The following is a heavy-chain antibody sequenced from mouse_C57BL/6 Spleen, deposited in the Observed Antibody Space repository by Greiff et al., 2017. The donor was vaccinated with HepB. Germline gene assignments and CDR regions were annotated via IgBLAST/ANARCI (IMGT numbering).Heavy chain of an antibody. CDR1: GYSITSGYY. Sequence: ESGPGLVKPSQSLSLTCSVTGYSITSGYYWNWIRQFPGNKLEWMGYISYDGSNNYNPSLKNRISITRDTSKNQFFLKLNSVTTEDTATYYCARDPYYYGSRGGYFDYWGQGTTLTVSS. D-gene: IGHD1-1*01. J-gene: IGHJ2*01. V-gene: IGHV3-6*01. CDR2: ISYDGSN. CDR3: ARDPYYYGSRGGYFDY.